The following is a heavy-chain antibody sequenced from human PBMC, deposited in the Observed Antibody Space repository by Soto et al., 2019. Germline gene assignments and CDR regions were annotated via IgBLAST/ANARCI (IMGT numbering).Heavy chain of an antibody. CDR1: VGSISISNW. J-gene: IGHJ4*02. V-gene: IGHV4-4*02. CDR3: ARVAAGIFYYFDY. Sequence: SETLSITCVFSVGSISISNWWSWVRQPPGKGLEWIGEIYHSGSTNYNPSLKSRVTISVDKSKNQFSLKLSSVTAADTAVYYCARVAAGIFYYFDYWGQGTLVTVSS. CDR2: IYHSGST. D-gene: IGHD6-13*01.